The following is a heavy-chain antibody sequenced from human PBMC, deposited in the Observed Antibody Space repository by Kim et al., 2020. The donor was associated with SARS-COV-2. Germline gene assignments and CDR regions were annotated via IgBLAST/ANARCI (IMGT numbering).Heavy chain of an antibody. CDR1: GFTFSSHA. D-gene: IGHD2-8*02. CDR2: ISGDGHDE. J-gene: IGHJ4*02. CDR3: ASAVLGTEDFDF. Sequence: GGSLRLSCAVSGFTFSSHAMHWVRQAPGKGLEWVAVISGDGHDEFYGDSVKGRFTISRDNAKNTLYLQMNSLGDAATAVYYCASAVLGTEDFDFWGQGT. V-gene: IGHV3-30-3*01.